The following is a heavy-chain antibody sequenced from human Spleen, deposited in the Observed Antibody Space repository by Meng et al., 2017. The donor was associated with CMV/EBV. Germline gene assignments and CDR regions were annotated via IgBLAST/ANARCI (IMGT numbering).Heavy chain of an antibody. Sequence: GESLKISCAASGFTVSSNYMSWVRQAPGKGLEWVSVIYSGGSTYYADSVKGRFTISRDNSKNTLYLQMNSLRAEDTAVYYCAREGVNYYYGMDVWGQGTTVTVSS. D-gene: IGHD3-22*01. CDR2: IYSGGST. V-gene: IGHV3-53*01. CDR1: GFTVSSNY. CDR3: AREGVNYYYGMDV. J-gene: IGHJ6*02.